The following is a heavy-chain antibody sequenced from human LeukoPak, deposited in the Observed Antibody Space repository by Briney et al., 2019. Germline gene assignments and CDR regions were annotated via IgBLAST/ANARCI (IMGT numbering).Heavy chain of an antibody. Sequence: GGSLRLSCAASGFTFSSYAMSWVRQAPGKGLEWVSLISSTGGTTYYADSVKGRFTISRDNSENTLYLQMKSLRAEDTAVYYCSTSRLLLSFDCWGQGTLVTVSS. J-gene: IGHJ4*02. CDR1: GFTFSSYA. CDR2: ISSTGGTT. V-gene: IGHV3-23*01. CDR3: STSRLLLSFDC. D-gene: IGHD2-15*01.